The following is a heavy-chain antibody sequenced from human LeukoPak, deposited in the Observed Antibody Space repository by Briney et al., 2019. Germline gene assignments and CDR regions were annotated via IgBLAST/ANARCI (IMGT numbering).Heavy chain of an antibody. J-gene: IGHJ4*02. CDR3: ARVWELSFDH. V-gene: IGHV3-53*01. D-gene: IGHD1-26*01. CDR2: SYSSGSR. Sequence: GGSLRLSCAASGFTLSTDHMSWVRQAPGKGLEWVAVSYSSGSRHYAESVKGRFTISRDNSKNTLDLQMNSLRVEDTALYHCARVWELSFDHWGQGTLVTVSS. CDR1: GFTLSTDH.